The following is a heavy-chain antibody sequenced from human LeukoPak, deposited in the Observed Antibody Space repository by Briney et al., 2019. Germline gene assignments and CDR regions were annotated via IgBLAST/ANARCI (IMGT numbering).Heavy chain of an antibody. J-gene: IGHJ4*02. CDR2: IYYSGST. CDR3: ARGTRGVMAPLFDY. Sequence: PSETLSLTCTVSGGSISSNSYYWGWIRQPPGKGLKWIGSIYYSGSTYYNPSLKSRVTISVDTSKNQFSLKLNSVTAADTAVYYCARGTRGVMAPLFDYWGQGTLVTVSS. D-gene: IGHD3-10*01. CDR1: GGSISSNSYY. V-gene: IGHV4-39*07.